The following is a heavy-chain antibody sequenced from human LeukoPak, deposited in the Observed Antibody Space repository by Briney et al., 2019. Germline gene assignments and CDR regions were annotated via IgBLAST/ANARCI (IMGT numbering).Heavy chain of an antibody. CDR2: ISRSSAYI. CDR3: AKDKWWFGEYDAFDI. CDR1: GFTFNNYA. J-gene: IGHJ3*02. D-gene: IGHD3-10*01. Sequence: GRSLRLSCAASGFTFNNYAMHWVRQAPGKGLEWVSSISRSSAYIYYADSVKGRFTISRDNAKNSLYLQMNSLRAEDTAVYYCAKDKWWFGEYDAFDIWGQGTMVTVSS. V-gene: IGHV3-21*01.